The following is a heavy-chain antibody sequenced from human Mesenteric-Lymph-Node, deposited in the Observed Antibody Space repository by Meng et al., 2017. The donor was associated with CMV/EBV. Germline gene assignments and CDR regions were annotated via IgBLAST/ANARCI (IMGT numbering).Heavy chain of an antibody. CDR1: GFTVSSNY. D-gene: IGHD1-7*01. Sequence: GGSLRLSCAASGFTVSSNYMSWVRQAPGKGLEGVAVISYDGSNKYYADSVKGRFTISRDNSKNTLYLQMNSLRAEDTAVYYCARDRENWNYEDYYYGMDVWGQGTTVTVSS. V-gene: IGHV3-30*03. CDR3: ARDRENWNYEDYYYGMDV. CDR2: ISYDGSNK. J-gene: IGHJ6*02.